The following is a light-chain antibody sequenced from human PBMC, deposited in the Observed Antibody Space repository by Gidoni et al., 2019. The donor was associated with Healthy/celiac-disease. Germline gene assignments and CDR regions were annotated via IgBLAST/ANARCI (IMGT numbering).Light chain of an antibody. Sequence: ESGLTQSPATLSLSPGERATLSCRASQSVSSYLAWYQQKPGQAPRLLIYDASNRATGIPARFSGSGSGTDFTLTLSSLEPEDFAVYYCQQRSNWPLFTFGPGTKVDIK. V-gene: IGKV3-11*01. J-gene: IGKJ3*01. CDR2: DAS. CDR1: QSVSSY. CDR3: QQRSNWPLFT.